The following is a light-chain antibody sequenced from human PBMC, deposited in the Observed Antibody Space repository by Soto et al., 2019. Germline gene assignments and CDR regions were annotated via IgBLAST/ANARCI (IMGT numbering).Light chain of an antibody. CDR2: KDD. Sequence: NFMLTQPHSVSESPGKTVTISCTGSSGRIASNYVQWYQQRPGSAPTTVIYKDDQRPSGVPDRFSGSIDSSSNSASLTISGLKTEDGADYYCQSYDSSNHVVFGGGTKLTVL. CDR3: QSYDSSNHVV. V-gene: IGLV6-57*02. CDR1: SGRIASNY. J-gene: IGLJ2*01.